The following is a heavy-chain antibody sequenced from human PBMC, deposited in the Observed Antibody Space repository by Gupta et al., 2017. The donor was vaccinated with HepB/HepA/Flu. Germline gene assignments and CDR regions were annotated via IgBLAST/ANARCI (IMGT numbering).Heavy chain of an antibody. Sequence: QMQLVESGGGVVQPGRSLRLSCAASAFTFSSYPMHWVRQAPGKGLEWVALISYEGYNKYYADSVKGRFTISRDNSKNTLFLQMNSLGAEDTAVYYCARGSLGSGSYYNVKYYYGMDVWGQGTTVTVSS. D-gene: IGHD3-10*01. CDR3: ARGSLGSGSYYNVKYYYGMDV. J-gene: IGHJ6*02. V-gene: IGHV3-30-3*01. CDR1: AFTFSSYP. CDR2: ISYEGYNK.